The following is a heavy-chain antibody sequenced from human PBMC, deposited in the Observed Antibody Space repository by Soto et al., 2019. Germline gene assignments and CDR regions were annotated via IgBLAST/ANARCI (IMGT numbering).Heavy chain of an antibody. J-gene: IGHJ6*03. CDR1: GYTFTSYC. V-gene: IGHV1-18*01. CDR2: ISAYNGNT. CDR3: ARDSPVVAAINPDMDV. Sequence: ASVKVSCKASGYTFTSYCISWVRQAPGQGLEWMGWISAYNGNTNYAQKLQGRVTMTTDTSTSTAYMELRSLRSDDTAVYYCARDSPVVAAINPDMDVWGKGNTLTISS. D-gene: IGHD2-2*01.